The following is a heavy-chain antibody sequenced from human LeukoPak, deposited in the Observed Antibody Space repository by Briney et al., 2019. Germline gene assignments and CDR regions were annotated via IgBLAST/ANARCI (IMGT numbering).Heavy chain of an antibody. CDR3: AKESGSRSYGAYFPH. CDR2: ISYDGSTK. CDR1: GFTFSSHV. D-gene: IGHD6-13*01. V-gene: IGHV3-30*18. J-gene: IGHJ1*01. Sequence: PGRSLRLSCAASGFTFSSHVMQWVRQAPGKGLEWVAVISYDGSTKYYADSVKGRFTISRDNSKSTLYLQMNSLRAEDTAVYYCAKESGSRSYGAYFPHWGQGTLVTVSS.